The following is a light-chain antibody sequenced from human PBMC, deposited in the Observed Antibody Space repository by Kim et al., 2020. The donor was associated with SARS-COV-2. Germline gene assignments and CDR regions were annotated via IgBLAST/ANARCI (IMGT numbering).Light chain of an antibody. CDR1: SLRSYY. J-gene: IGLJ2*01. CDR2: GKN. CDR3: NSRDSSGNVV. V-gene: IGLV3-19*01. Sequence: SELTQDPAVSVALGQTARITCQGDSLRSYYASWYQQKPGQAPVLVIYGKNNRPSGIPDRFSGSSSGNTASLTITGAQAEDEADYYCNSRDSSGNVVFGGG.